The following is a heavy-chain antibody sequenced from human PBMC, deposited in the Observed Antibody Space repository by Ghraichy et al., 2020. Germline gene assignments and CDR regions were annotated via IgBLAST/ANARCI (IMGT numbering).Heavy chain of an antibody. V-gene: IGHV4-59*01. Sequence: SQTLSLTCTVSGGSISSYYWSWIRQPPGKGLEWIGYIYYSGSTNYNPSLKSRVTISVDTSKNQFSLKLSSVTAADTAVYYCARALTPFNWGGGAAFDIWGQGTMVTVSS. J-gene: IGHJ3*02. CDR3: ARALTPFNWGGGAAFDI. CDR2: IYYSGST. D-gene: IGHD7-27*01. CDR1: GGSISSYY.